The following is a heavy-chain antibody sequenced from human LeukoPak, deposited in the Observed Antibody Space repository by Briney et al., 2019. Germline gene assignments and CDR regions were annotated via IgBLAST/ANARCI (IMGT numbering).Heavy chain of an antibody. Sequence: ASVTVSCKASGYTFSDYYIHWVRQAPGKGLEWMGWINPNSGGTNYAQKFQGRVTMTRDTSISTAYMGLNRLRSDDTAVYYCARRGTRTWDDSWGQGTLVTVSS. J-gene: IGHJ5*01. CDR2: INPNSGGT. CDR3: ARRGTRTWDDS. D-gene: IGHD1-26*01. V-gene: IGHV1-2*02. CDR1: GYTFSDYY.